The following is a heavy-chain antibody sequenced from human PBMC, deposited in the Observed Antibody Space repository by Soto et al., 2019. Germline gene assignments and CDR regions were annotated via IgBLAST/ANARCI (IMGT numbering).Heavy chain of an antibody. CDR1: GFTFSNND. CDR2: IDGTSTFS. D-gene: IGHD6-19*01. J-gene: IGHJ5*02. Sequence: GGSLRLSCVASGFTFSNNDMTWVRQAPGKGLEWVSTIDGTSTFSNYADSVEGRFTISRDNSRNTVYLQMNSLRADDTAVYYCAINSGWFTAWGQGTLVTVSS. V-gene: IGHV3-23*05. CDR3: AINSGWFTA.